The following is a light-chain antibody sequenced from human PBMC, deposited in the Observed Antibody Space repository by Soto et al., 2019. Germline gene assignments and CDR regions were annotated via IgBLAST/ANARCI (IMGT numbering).Light chain of an antibody. V-gene: IGKV1-33*01. CDR2: DAS. J-gene: IGKJ5*01. CDR3: QQYDNVFT. CDR1: QVMSSW. Sequence: DIQMTQSPSSVSAAVGERVTITCRASQVMSSWLAWYQQKPGKAPKLLIYDASNLQTGVPSRFSGSGYGTDFTFTISSLQPEDIATYYCQQYDNVFTFGQGTRLEI.